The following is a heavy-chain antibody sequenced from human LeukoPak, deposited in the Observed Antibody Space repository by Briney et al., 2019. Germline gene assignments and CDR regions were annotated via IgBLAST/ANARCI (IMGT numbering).Heavy chain of an antibody. CDR1: GFVFREYA. CDR3: TRVYYYDSSGEVYFDY. CDR2: FRSKAYGGTV. D-gene: IGHD3-22*01. Sequence: GGSLRLSCTASGFVFREYAMSWVRQSPGKGLEWAGFFRSKAYGGTVEYAASVQDRFTISRDDSKSLVYLQMNSLKTEDTAVYSCTRVYYYDSSGEVYFDYWGQGTLVTVSS. V-gene: IGHV3-49*04. J-gene: IGHJ4*02.